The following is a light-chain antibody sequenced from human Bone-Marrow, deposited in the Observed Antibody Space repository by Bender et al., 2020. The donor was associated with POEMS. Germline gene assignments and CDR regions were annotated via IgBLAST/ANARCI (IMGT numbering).Light chain of an antibody. V-gene: IGLV2-23*02. CDR1: SSDVGAHDL. CDR3: CSFAERSPLV. J-gene: IGLJ2*01. Sequence: QSALAQPASVSGSPGQSITISCTGTSSDVGAHDLVSWYQQHPGKAPRLLLYEVCERPCGGSDRFYGSKSDNTASLTIFGGRGEDEADYSCCSFAERSPLVFGGGTKVTVL. CDR2: EVC.